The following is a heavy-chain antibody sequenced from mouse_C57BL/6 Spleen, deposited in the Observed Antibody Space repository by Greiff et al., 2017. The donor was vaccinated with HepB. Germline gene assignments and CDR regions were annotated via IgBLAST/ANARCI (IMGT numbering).Heavy chain of an antibody. CDR3: AREGDYYGSGGY. V-gene: IGHV1-55*01. D-gene: IGHD1-1*01. J-gene: IGHJ2*01. CDR1: GYTFTSYW. CDR2: IYPGSGST. Sequence: VQLQQPGAELVKPGASVKMSCKASGYTFTSYWITWVKQRPGQGLEWIGDIYPGSGSTNYNEKFKSKATLTVDTSSSTAYMQLSSLTSEDSAVYYCAREGDYYGSGGYWGQGTTLTVSS.